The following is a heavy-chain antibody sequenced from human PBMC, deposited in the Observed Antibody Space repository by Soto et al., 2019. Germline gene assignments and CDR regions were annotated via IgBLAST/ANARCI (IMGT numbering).Heavy chain of an antibody. CDR2: IYHSGST. CDR3: ARDTAYYYGSGSYEDYYYGMDV. CDR1: GVSRSSGNW. V-gene: IGHV4-4*02. Sequence: SETLSLTCAVSGVSRSSGNWGSWVRRRPGKGLEWIGEIYHSGSTNYNPSLKSRVTISVDKSKNQFSLKLSSVTAADTAVYYCARDTAYYYGSGSYEDYYYGMDVWGQGTTVT. J-gene: IGHJ6*02. D-gene: IGHD3-10*01.